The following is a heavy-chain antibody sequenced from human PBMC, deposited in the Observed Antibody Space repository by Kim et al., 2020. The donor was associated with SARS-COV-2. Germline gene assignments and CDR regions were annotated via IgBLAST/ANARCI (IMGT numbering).Heavy chain of an antibody. CDR3: ARAEDDAFDI. CDR2: INGYGSST. Sequence: GGSLRLSCAASGFTFSSYWMHWVRQAPGKGLVWVSRINGYGSSTKSADSVKGRFTISRDNTRNTLYLQMSSLRAEDTAVYYCARAEDDAFDIWGQGTMV. CDR1: GFTFSSYW. V-gene: IGHV3-74*01. J-gene: IGHJ3*02.